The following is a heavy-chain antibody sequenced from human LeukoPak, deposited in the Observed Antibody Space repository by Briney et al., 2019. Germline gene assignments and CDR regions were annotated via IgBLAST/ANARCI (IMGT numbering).Heavy chain of an antibody. CDR2: IYSGGST. CDR1: GFTVSSNY. D-gene: IGHD3-3*01. CDR3: AAEYYDFWSGVNYYYYMDV. J-gene: IGHJ6*03. Sequence: GGSLRLSCAASGFTVSSNYMSWVRQAPGKGLEWVSVIYSGGSTYYADSVKGRFTISRDNSKNTLYLQMNSLRAEDTAVYYCAAEYYDFWSGVNYYYYMDVWGKGTTVTVS. V-gene: IGHV3-66*02.